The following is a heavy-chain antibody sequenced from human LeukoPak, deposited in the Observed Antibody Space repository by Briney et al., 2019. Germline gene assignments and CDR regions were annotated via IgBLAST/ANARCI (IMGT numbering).Heavy chain of an antibody. CDR3: ARVYVPQDLVHAFDI. Sequence: KPSGTLSLTCSVSGASITSYYWSWIRQPAGKGLEWIRLFYTSGSPKYNPSLKSRVTMSVDASKNYFSLRLSSVTAADTAVYYCARVYVPQDLVHAFDIWGQGTMVTVSS. CDR2: FYTSGSP. D-gene: IGHD3-10*02. V-gene: IGHV4-4*07. J-gene: IGHJ3*02. CDR1: GASITSYY.